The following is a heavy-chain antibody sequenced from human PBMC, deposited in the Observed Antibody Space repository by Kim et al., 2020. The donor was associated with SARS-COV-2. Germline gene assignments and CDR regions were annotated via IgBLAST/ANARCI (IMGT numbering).Heavy chain of an antibody. V-gene: IGHV4-34*01. Sequence: SETLSLTCAVYGGSFSGYYWSWIRQPPGKGLEWIGEINHSGSTNYNPSLKSRVTISVDTSKNQFSLKLSSVTAADTAVYYCVTYYYYYMDVWGKGTTVTV. CDR2: INHSGST. CDR3: VTYYYYYMDV. CDR1: GGSFSGYY. J-gene: IGHJ6*03.